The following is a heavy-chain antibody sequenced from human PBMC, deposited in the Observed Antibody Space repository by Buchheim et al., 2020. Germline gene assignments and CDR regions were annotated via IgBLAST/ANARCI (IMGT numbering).Heavy chain of an antibody. V-gene: IGHV1-69*04. D-gene: IGHD6-13*01. CDR3: ARSAGDPYSSSWYGMDV. Sequence: QVQLVQSGAEVKKPGSSVKVSCKASGGTFSSYAISWVRQAPGQGLEWMGRIIPILGIANYAQKFQGRVTITAAKSTSKAYMELSSLRSEDTAVYYCARSAGDPYSSSWYGMDVWGQGTT. J-gene: IGHJ6*02. CDR1: GGTFSSYA. CDR2: IIPILGIA.